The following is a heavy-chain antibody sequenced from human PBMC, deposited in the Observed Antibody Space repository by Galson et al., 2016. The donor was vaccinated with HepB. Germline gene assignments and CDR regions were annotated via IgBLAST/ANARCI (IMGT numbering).Heavy chain of an antibody. Sequence: SLRLSCAASGFTFSSYAMSWVRQAPGKGLEWVSTVSGSGVSTYYADSVKGRFTISRDNSKKTMDLQMSSLRAEDTAEYYCARATMTKDLDYWGQGTLVSVSS. D-gene: IGHD1-1*01. J-gene: IGHJ4*02. CDR1: GFTFSSYA. V-gene: IGHV3-23*01. CDR3: ARATMTKDLDY. CDR2: VSGSGVST.